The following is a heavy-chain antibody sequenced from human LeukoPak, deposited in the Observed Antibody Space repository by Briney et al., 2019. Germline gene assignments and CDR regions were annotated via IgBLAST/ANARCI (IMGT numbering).Heavy chain of an antibody. V-gene: IGHV4-61*02. CDR1: GASISDNAYF. CDR3: ATSTSVALFDY. J-gene: IGHJ4*02. D-gene: IGHD4-23*01. CDR2: IHPSGST. Sequence: SETLSLTCTVSGASISDNAYFCSWLRQPAGKGLEWIGRIHPSGSTDYNPSLKSRVTISVNTSKNRFSLSLSSVTAADTALYYCATSTSVALFDYWAQGTLVTVSS.